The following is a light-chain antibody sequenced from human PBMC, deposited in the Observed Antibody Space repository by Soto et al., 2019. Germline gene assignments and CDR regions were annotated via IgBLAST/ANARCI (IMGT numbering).Light chain of an antibody. V-gene: IGKV3-15*01. CDR3: QQYDKWYT. J-gene: IGKJ2*01. CDR1: QSVSSN. CDR2: GAS. Sequence: EIVMTQSPATLSVSPGERATLSCRASQSVSSNLAWYQQKPGQAPRLLICGASTRATGIPARFSGSGSGTEFALTISSLQSEDFAIYYCQQYDKWYTFGQGTKLEIK.